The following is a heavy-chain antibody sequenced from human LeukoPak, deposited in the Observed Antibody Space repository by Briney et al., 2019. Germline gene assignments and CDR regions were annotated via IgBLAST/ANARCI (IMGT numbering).Heavy chain of an antibody. CDR2: ISYDGSNK. J-gene: IGHJ4*02. D-gene: IGHD3-22*01. CDR3: ARDTTLDSSGYYSYFDY. V-gene: IGHV3-30-3*01. Sequence: GGSLRLSWAASGFTFSSYAMLWVRQAPGQGLEWVSLISYDGSNKYYADSVKGRFTISRDNSKNTLYLQMNSLRAEDTAVYYCARDTTLDSSGYYSYFDYWGQGTLVTVSS. CDR1: GFTFSSYA.